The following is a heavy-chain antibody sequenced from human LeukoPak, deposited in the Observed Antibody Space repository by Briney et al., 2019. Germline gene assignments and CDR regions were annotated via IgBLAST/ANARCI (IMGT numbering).Heavy chain of an antibody. CDR2: INHSGSA. CDR3: ARGPRYYGSGIYDY. D-gene: IGHD3-10*01. CDR1: GFTFSSYA. Sequence: GSLRLSCAASGFTFSSYAMHWVRQPPGKGLEWIGEINHSGSANYNPSLKSRVTISVDTSKNQFSLKLSSVTAADTAVYYCARGPRYYGSGIYDYWGQGTLVTVSS. J-gene: IGHJ4*02. V-gene: IGHV4-34*01.